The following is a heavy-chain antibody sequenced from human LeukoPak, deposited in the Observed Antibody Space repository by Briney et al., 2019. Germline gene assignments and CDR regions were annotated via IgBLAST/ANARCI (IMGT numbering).Heavy chain of an antibody. CDR3: AKVLSSSWYRYYFDY. CDR1: GFTFSSYA. V-gene: IGHV3-23*01. CDR2: ISGSGGST. Sequence: GGSLRLSCAVSGFTFSSYAMSWVRQAPGKGLEWVSAISGSGGSTNYTDSVKGRFGISRDNSKNTLYLQMNSLRAGDTAVYYCAKVLSSSWYRYYFDYWGQGTLVTVSS. D-gene: IGHD6-13*01. J-gene: IGHJ4*02.